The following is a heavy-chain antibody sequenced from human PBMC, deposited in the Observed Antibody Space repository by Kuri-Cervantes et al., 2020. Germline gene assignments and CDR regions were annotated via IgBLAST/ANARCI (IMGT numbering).Heavy chain of an antibody. Sequence: GSLRLSCAASGFTFSDYYMSWIRQAPGKGLEWVGYIYYNGSTYYNPSLKSRVTISVDTSKNQFSLKLSSVTAADTAVYYCARGRDYSGGYFDYWCQGTLVTVSS. V-gene: IGHV4-59*01. J-gene: IGHJ4*02. CDR3: ARGRDYSGGYFDY. CDR2: IYYNGST. D-gene: IGHD5-12*01. CDR1: GFTFSDYY.